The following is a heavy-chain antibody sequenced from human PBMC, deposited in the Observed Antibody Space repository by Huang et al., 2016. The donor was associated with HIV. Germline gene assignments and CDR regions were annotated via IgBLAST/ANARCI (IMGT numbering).Heavy chain of an antibody. Sequence: VQLVPSGAEVKKPGESLKISCKGAGYSFSSYWIAWVRQMPGKGLEWRGIIFPDDSETTASPAFEGQVTSSADKSIGAAYLQWSSLKASDTAMYYCARRFSSSSGYFDYWGQGSLVTVSS. CDR3: ARRFSSSSGYFDY. CDR2: IFPDDSET. V-gene: IGHV5-51*01. CDR1: GYSFSSYW. D-gene: IGHD6-6*01. J-gene: IGHJ4*02.